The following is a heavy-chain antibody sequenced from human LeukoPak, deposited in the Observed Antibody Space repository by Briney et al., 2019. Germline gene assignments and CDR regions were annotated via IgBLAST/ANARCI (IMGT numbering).Heavy chain of an antibody. J-gene: IGHJ4*02. CDR3: AKAGEPDYGDYAKYYFDY. V-gene: IGHV3-23*01. D-gene: IGHD4-17*01. CDR1: GFTFSSYA. Sequence: GGSLRLSCAASGFTFSSYAMSWVRQAPGKGLEWVSGITGIGANTYYADSVKGRFTISRDNSKNTLYLHMSSLRAEDTAVYYCAKAGEPDYGDYAKYYFDYWGQGTLVTVSS. CDR2: ITGIGANT.